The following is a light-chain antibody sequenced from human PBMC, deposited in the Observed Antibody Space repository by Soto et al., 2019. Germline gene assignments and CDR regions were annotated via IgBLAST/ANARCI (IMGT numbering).Light chain of an antibody. CDR3: QSYDSSLSGLV. V-gene: IGLV1-40*01. Sequence: QSVLTQPPSVSGAPGQRVTISCTGSSSNIGAGYDVHWYQQLPGTAPKLLIYGNSNRPSGVPDRFSGSKSGTSASLAITGLQAEDEADHYCQSYDSSLSGLVFGTGPKVTVL. J-gene: IGLJ1*01. CDR2: GNS. CDR1: SSNIGAGYD.